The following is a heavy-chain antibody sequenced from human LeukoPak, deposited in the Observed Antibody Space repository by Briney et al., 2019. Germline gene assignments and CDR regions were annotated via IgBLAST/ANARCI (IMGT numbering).Heavy chain of an antibody. J-gene: IGHJ4*02. CDR1: GFIFSNYA. CDR2: ISGNAGST. V-gene: IGHV3-23*01. CDR3: AKYGAPGWSGYCDY. D-gene: IGHD4/OR15-4a*01. Sequence: GGSLRLSCAASGFIFSNYAMTWVRQAPGTGLEWVSSISGNAGSTYYIDSVKGRFTISRDNSKNTLFLQMNSLRAEDTGMYYCAKYGAPGWSGYCDYWGQGTLVTVSS.